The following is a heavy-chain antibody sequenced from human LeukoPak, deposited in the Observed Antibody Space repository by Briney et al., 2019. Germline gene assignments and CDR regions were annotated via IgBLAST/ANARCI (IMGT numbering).Heavy chain of an antibody. D-gene: IGHD3-10*01. V-gene: IGHV3-48*03. J-gene: IGHJ4*02. CDR3: ARDHRITMADY. Sequence: GGSLRLSCAVSGFTFSSYEMNWVRQAPGKGLEWVSYISSSGSTIYYADSVKGRFTISRDNAKKSLYLQMNSLRAEDTAVYYCARDHRITMADYWGQGTLVTVSS. CDR1: GFTFSSYE. CDR2: ISSSGSTI.